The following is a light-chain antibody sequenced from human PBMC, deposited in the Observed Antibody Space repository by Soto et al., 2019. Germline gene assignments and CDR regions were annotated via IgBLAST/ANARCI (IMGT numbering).Light chain of an antibody. Sequence: QSVLTQPASVSGSPGQSITISCTGTSSDVGGYNYVSWYQQHTGKAPKLMIYEVSNRPSGVSNRFSGSKSGNTASLTISGLQAEDEADYYCSSYTSSSTFYVLGTGTKVSVL. J-gene: IGLJ1*01. V-gene: IGLV2-14*01. CDR2: EVS. CDR3: SSYTSSSTFYV. CDR1: SSDVGGYNY.